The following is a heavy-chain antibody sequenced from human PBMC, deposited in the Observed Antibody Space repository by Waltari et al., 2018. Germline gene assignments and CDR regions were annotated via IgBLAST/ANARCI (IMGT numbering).Heavy chain of an antibody. CDR2: INHSGST. Sequence: QVQLQQWGAGLLKPSETLSLTCAVYGGSFSGYSWSWIRQPPGKGLEWIGEINHSGSTNYNPSLKSRVTISVDTSKNQFSLKLSSVTAADTAVYYCARRDREIVGATTGAFDIWGQGTMVTVSS. CDR1: GGSFSGYS. J-gene: IGHJ3*02. D-gene: IGHD1-26*01. V-gene: IGHV4-34*01. CDR3: ARRDREIVGATTGAFDI.